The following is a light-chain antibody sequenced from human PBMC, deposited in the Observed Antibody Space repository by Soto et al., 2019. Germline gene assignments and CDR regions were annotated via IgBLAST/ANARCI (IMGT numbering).Light chain of an antibody. CDR2: GAS. V-gene: IGKV3-15*01. J-gene: IGKJ1*01. CDR3: QQYNNSPRT. CDR1: QSVSSN. Sequence: EILITQSPATLSVSPGESATLSCRASQSVSSNLAWYQQTPGQAPRLLIYGASTRDTGIPARFSGRGSGTEFTLAVSRLQSEDFAVYYCQQYNNSPRTFGQGTKVDIK.